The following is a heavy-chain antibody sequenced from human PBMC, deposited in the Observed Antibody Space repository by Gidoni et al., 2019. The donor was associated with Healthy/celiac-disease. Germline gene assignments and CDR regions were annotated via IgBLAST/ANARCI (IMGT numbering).Heavy chain of an antibody. CDR1: GFTFSSYG. Sequence: QVQLVESGGGVVQPGRSLRLSCAASGFTFSSYGMHWVRQAPGKGLEWVAVIWYDGSNKYYADSVKGRFTISRDNSKNTLYLQMNSLRAEDTAVYYCASTSSGGVRGAFDIWGQGTMVTVSS. J-gene: IGHJ3*02. CDR2: IWYDGSNK. CDR3: ASTSSGGVRGAFDI. V-gene: IGHV3-33*01. D-gene: IGHD6-19*01.